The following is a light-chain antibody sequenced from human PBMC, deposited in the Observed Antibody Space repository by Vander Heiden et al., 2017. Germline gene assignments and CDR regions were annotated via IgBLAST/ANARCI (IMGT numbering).Light chain of an antibody. Sequence: QSALTQPASVSGSPGQSITLSCTGTSSDVGGYNLVSWFQHHPGKAPKLIMYEGSRRPSGVSNRCSGSKSGNTASLTISGLQAEDEADYFCCSYAGRTTWVFGGGTKVTVL. J-gene: IGLJ3*02. V-gene: IGLV2-23*01. CDR3: CSYAGRTTWV. CDR1: SSDVGGYNL. CDR2: EGS.